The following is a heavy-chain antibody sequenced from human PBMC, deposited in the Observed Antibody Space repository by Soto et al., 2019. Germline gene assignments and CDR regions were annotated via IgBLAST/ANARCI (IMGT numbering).Heavy chain of an antibody. CDR3: ARGGIAAAGTYYYYGMEV. Sequence: SETLSLTCTVSGGSISSYSWSWIRQPPGKGLEWIGYIYHSGSTYYNPSLKSRVTISVDRSKNQFSLKLSSVTAADTAVYYCARGGIAAAGTYYYYGMEVWGQGTTVTVSS. CDR2: IYHSGST. V-gene: IGHV4-30-2*01. CDR1: GGSISSYS. J-gene: IGHJ6*02. D-gene: IGHD6-13*01.